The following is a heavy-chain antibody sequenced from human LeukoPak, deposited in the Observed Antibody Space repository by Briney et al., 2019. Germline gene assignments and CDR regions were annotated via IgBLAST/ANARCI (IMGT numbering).Heavy chain of an antibody. CDR2: IYISGST. D-gene: IGHD6-19*01. Sequence: SETLSLTCTVSGGSVRSYYWNWIRQSAGKGLEWIGRIYISGSTNYNPSLKSRVTMSVDTSKNQFSLKLSSVTAADTAVYYCARGQARLAWFDPWGQGTLVTVSS. J-gene: IGHJ5*02. CDR3: ARGQARLAWFDP. V-gene: IGHV4-4*07. CDR1: GGSVRSYY.